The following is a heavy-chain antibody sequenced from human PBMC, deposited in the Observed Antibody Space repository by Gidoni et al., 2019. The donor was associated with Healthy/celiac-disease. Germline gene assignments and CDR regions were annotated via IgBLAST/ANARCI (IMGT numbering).Heavy chain of an antibody. D-gene: IGHD3-3*01. J-gene: IGHJ5*02. CDR1: GGSFSGYY. CDR2: INHSGST. CDR3: ARGSGVLRFLEWFWFDP. V-gene: IGHV4-34*01. Sequence: QVQLQQWGAGLLKPSETLSLTCAVYGGSFSGYYWSWIRQPPGKGLEWIGEINHSGSTNYNPSLKSRVTISVDTSKNQFSLKLSSVTAADTAVYYCARGSGVLRFLEWFWFDPWGQGTLVTVSS.